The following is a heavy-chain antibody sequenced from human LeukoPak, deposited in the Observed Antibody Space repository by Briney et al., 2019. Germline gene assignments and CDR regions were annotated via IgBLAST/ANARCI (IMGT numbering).Heavy chain of an antibody. Sequence: SVKVSCKASGGTFSSYAISWVRQAPGQGLEWMGGVIPIFGTANYAQKFQGRVTITADESTSTAYMELSSLRSEDTAVYYCASSLAIWGNYFDYWGQGTLVTVSS. CDR2: VIPIFGTA. CDR3: ASSLAIWGNYFDY. J-gene: IGHJ4*02. CDR1: GGTFSSYA. D-gene: IGHD3-16*01. V-gene: IGHV1-69*13.